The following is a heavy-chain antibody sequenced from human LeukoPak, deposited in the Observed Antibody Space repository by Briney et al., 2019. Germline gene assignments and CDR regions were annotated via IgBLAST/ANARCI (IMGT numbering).Heavy chain of an antibody. D-gene: IGHD1/OR15-1a*01. CDR2: IYSGGST. CDR1: GFTVSSNY. V-gene: IGHV3-53*01. Sequence: PGGSLRLSCAASGFTVSSNYMSWVRQAPGKGLEWVSVIYSGGSTYYADSVKGRFTISRDNSKNTLYLQMNSLRAEDTAVYYCARGEEVEYNWNNPSYFDYWGQGTLVTVSS. J-gene: IGHJ4*02. CDR3: ARGEEVEYNWNNPSYFDY.